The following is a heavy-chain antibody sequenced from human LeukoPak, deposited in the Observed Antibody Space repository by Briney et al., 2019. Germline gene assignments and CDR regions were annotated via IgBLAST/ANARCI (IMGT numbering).Heavy chain of an antibody. D-gene: IGHD6-13*01. V-gene: IGHV4-59*01. J-gene: IGHJ4*02. CDR3: ARGPYSSPFDY. Sequence: SETLSLTCTVSGGSTSSYYWSWIRQPPGKGLEWIGYIYYSGSTNYNPSLKSRVTISVDTSKNQFSLKLSSVTAADTAVYYCARGPYSSPFDYWGQGTLVTVSS. CDR2: IYYSGST. CDR1: GGSTSSYY.